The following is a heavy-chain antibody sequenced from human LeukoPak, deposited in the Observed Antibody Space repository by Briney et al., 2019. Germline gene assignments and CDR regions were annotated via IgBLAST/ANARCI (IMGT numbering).Heavy chain of an antibody. D-gene: IGHD3-10*01. CDR3: ARGAYYYGSGSYFRPTHNWFDP. CDR2: INHSGST. V-gene: IGHV4-34*01. Sequence: SETLSLTCAVYGGSFSGYYRSWIRQPPGKGLEWIGEINHSGSTNYNPSLKSRVTISVDTSKNQFSLKLSSVTAADTAVYYCARGAYYYGSGSYFRPTHNWFDPWGQGTLVTVSS. CDR1: GGSFSGYY. J-gene: IGHJ5*02.